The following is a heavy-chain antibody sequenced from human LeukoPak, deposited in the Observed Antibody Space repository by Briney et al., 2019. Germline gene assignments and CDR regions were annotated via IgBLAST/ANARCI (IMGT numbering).Heavy chain of an antibody. CDR3: ARDQYSGHWFYAFDI. V-gene: IGHV3-48*02. J-gene: IGHJ3*02. CDR2: ISSSISTK. D-gene: IGHD6-19*01. Sequence: GGSLRLSCAASGFTFSSYSMNWVRQAPGKGLEWVSYISSSISTKYYADSVKGRFTISRDNAKNSLYLQMNSLRDEVTAVYYCARDQYSGHWFYAFDIWGQGTMVTVSS. CDR1: GFTFSSYS.